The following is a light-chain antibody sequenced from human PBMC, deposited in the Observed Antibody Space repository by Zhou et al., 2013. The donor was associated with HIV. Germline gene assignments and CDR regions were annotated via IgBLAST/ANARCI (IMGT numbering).Light chain of an antibody. CDR3: QKYNSAPPT. V-gene: IGKV1-39*01. CDR2: AAS. J-gene: IGKJ4*01. CDR1: QSINNY. Sequence: DIQMTQSPSSLSASVGDRVTITCRASQSINNYLNWYQQKPGEAPRLLIYAASSLQSGVPSRFSGSGSGTDFSLTISGLQPEDVATYYCQKYNSAPPTFGGGTKVEIK.